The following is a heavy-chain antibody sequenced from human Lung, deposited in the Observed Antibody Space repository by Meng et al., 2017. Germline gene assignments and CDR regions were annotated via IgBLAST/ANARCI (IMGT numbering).Heavy chain of an antibody. V-gene: IGHV4-30-4*01. J-gene: IGHJ2*01. Sequence: QWQLTVSGPGLVKPSQTLSLTCTVSGGSISSSNYYWSWIRQPPGKGLEWSGHIYNSGSTYYNPSLKSRITISVDTSKNQFSLKLSSVTAADTAVYYCARGQKGYFNLWGRGTLVTVSS. CDR3: ARGQKGYFNL. CDR2: IYNSGST. CDR1: GGSISSSNYY.